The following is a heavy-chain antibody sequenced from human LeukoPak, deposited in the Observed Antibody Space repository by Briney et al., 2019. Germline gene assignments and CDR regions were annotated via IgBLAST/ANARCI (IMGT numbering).Heavy chain of an antibody. Sequence: SETLSLTCSVSGGSMSCYFWSWIRQPPGKGLGWIGYIYYSGSTNYNPSLKSRVTISVDTSKNQFSLKLSSVTAAHTAVYYYARHGYSYGPDYWGQGTLVTVSS. CDR3: ARHGYSYGPDY. J-gene: IGHJ4*02. D-gene: IGHD5-18*01. CDR2: IYYSGST. V-gene: IGHV4-59*08. CDR1: GGSMSCYF.